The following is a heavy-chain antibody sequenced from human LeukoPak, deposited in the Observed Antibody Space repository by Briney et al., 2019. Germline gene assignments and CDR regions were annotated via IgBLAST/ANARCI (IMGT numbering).Heavy chain of an antibody. CDR1: GFTFSSYG. CDR2: ISYDGSNK. CDR3: AKGPLGYYDSSGYYPYYFDY. Sequence: PGGSLRLSCAASGFTFSSYGMHWVRQAPGKGLEWVAVISYDGSNKYYADSVKGRFTISRDNSKNTLYLQMNSLRAEDTDVYYCAKGPLGYYDSSGYYPYYFDYWGQGTLVTVSS. J-gene: IGHJ4*02. V-gene: IGHV3-30*18. D-gene: IGHD3-22*01.